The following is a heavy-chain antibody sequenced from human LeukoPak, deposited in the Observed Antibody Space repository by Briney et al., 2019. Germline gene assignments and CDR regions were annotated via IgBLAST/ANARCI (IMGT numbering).Heavy chain of an antibody. J-gene: IGHJ4*02. D-gene: IGHD3-3*01. CDR3: ARDGGALDY. CDR1: GGSISSGGSY. CDR2: IYYSGST. Sequence: KTSETLSLTCTVSGGSISSGGSYWGWIRQHPGKGLEWIGYIYYSGSTNYNPSLKSRVIMSVDTSKNQFSLKLSSVTAADTAVYYCARDGGALDYWGQGTLVTVSS. V-gene: IGHV4-31*03.